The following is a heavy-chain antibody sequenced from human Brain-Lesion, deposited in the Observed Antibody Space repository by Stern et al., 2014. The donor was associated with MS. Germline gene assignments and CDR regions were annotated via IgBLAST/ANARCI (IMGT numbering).Heavy chain of an antibody. CDR3: ARRGDSSSSGFDY. Sequence: EVQLVESGAEVKKPGESLKISCKGSGYRFTSNWIGWVRQMPGKGLEWMGIIWPGDSDTRYSPSFQGQFTISADKSISTAYLQWSSLQASDTAMYYCARRGDSSSSGFDYWGQGTLVIVSS. V-gene: IGHV5-51*01. D-gene: IGHD6-6*01. CDR2: IWPGDSDT. J-gene: IGHJ4*02. CDR1: GYRFTSNW.